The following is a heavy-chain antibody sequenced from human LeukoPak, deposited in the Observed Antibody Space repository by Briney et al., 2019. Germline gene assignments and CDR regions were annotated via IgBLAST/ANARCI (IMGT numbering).Heavy chain of an antibody. V-gene: IGHV1-2*02. CDR3: ARGGYCSGGSCYLLYYFDY. J-gene: IGHJ4*02. CDR1: GYTFTGYY. D-gene: IGHD2-15*01. Sequence: ASVKVSCKASGYTFTGYYMHWVRQAPGQGLEWMGWINPNSGGTNYAQKFQGRVTMTRDTSISTAYMELSRLRSDDTAVDYCARGGYCSGGSCYLLYYFDYWGQGTLVTVSS. CDR2: INPNSGGT.